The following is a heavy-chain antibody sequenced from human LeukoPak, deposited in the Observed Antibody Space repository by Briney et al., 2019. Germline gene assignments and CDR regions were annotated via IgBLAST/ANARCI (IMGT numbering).Heavy chain of an antibody. CDR2: IYTGKSHT. CDR1: GYNFATYR. J-gene: IGHJ4*02. CDR3: AKFRATWYGDT. D-gene: IGHD6-13*01. V-gene: IGHV5-51*01. Sequence: AGSLQRSSQGAGYNFATYRIVWGRRLPGRGLEWMGIIYTGKSHTRYRASFQGQVTISADTSISTAYFQWSSLQAADTAMYYCAKFRATWYGDTWGRGSLVTVSS.